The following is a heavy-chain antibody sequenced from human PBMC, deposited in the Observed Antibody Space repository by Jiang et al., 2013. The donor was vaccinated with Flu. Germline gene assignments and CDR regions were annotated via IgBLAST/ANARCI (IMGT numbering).Heavy chain of an antibody. J-gene: IGHJ4*02. Sequence: GMTYYNPSLKSRVTMSVDTSKNQFALKLSSVTAADTAVYYCARDKMMYYFDSSGPYYFDHWGQGILVTVSS. D-gene: IGHD3-22*01. V-gene: IGHV4-30-2*04. CDR3: ARDKMMYYFDSSGPYYFDH. CDR2: GMT.